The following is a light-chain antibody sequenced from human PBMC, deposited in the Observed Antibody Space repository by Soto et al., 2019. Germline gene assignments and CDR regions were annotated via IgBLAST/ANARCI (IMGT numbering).Light chain of an antibody. CDR3: LQHNSYPIT. Sequence: DIQMTQSPSTLSASVGDTVTVTCRASQSVSGWLAWYQQKPGKAPKRLIYAASSLQSGVPSRFSGSGSGTEFTLTISSLQPEDFGTYYCLQHNSYPITFGQGTRLEIK. J-gene: IGKJ5*01. V-gene: IGKV1-5*01. CDR2: AAS. CDR1: QSVSGW.